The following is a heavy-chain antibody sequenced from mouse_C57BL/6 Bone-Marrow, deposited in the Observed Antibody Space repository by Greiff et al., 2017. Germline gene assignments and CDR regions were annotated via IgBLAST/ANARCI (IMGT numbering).Heavy chain of an antibody. D-gene: IGHD2-3*01. CDR2: IYPGSGST. CDR3: ARSAYDIRRGFCYAMDY. Sequence: QVQLQQPGAELVKPGASVKMSCKASGYTFTSYWITWVKQRPGQGLEWIGDIYPGSGSTNYNEKFKSKATLTVDTSSSTAYMKLSSLTSEDSAVYYCARSAYDIRRGFCYAMDYWGQGTSVTVSS. V-gene: IGHV1-55*01. CDR1: GYTFTSYW. J-gene: IGHJ4*01.